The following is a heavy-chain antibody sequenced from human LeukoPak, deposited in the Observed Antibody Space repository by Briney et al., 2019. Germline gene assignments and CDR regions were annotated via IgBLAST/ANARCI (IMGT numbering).Heavy chain of an antibody. D-gene: IGHD3-9*01. V-gene: IGHV3-21*01. CDR3: ARLGEPGDYDILTGPGDAFDI. Sequence: GGSLRLSCAASGFTFSSYEMNWVRQAPGKGLGWLSSISSSSSYIYYADSVKGRFTISRDNAKNSLYLQMNSLRAEDSAVYYCARLGEPGDYDILTGPGDAFDIWGQGTMVTVSS. CDR2: ISSSSSYI. J-gene: IGHJ3*02. CDR1: GFTFSSYE.